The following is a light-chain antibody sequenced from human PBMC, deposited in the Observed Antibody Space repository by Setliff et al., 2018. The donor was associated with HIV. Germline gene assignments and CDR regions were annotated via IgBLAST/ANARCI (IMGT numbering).Light chain of an antibody. CDR2: DVS. CDR1: SSDVGSYNY. Sequence: QSALTQPASVSGFPGQSITISCTGSSSDVGSYNYVSWYQQHPGKAPKLMISDVSKRPSGVSNRFSGSKSGNTASLTISGLQAEDEADYYCSSYTSSSTRVFGTGTKVTVL. V-gene: IGLV2-14*03. CDR3: SSYTSSSTRV. J-gene: IGLJ1*01.